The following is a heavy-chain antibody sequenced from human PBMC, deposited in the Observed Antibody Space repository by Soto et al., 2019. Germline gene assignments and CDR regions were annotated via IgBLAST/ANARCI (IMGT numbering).Heavy chain of an antibody. CDR3: AGSRQIWLPPYYFDY. D-gene: IGHD5-18*01. Sequence: QVQLVQSGAEVKKPGASVKVSCKASGYTFTSYGISWVRQAPGQGLEWMGWISAYNGNTNYAQKLQGRVTMTTDTSTSTAYMELRSLRSDDTAVYYCAGSRQIWLPPYYFDYWGQGTLVTVSS. CDR2: ISAYNGNT. J-gene: IGHJ4*02. V-gene: IGHV1-18*01. CDR1: GYTFTSYG.